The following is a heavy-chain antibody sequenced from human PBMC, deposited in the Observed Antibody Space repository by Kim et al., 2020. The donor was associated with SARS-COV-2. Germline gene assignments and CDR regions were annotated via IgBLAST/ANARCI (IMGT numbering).Heavy chain of an antibody. D-gene: IGHD3-10*01. CDR3: ARFEDGSGSYEAYYYGMDV. V-gene: IGHV3-30-3*01. J-gene: IGHJ6*02. CDR1: GFTFSSYA. CDR2: ISYDGSNK. Sequence: GGSLRLSCAASGFTFSSYAMHWVRQAPGKGLEWVSFISYDGSNKYYADSVKGRFTISRDNSKNTLYLQMNSLRAEDTAVYYCARFEDGSGSYEAYYYGMDVWGQGTTVTVSS.